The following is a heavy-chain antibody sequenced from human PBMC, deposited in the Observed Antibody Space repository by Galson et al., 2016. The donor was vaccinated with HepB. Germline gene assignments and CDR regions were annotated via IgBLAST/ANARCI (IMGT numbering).Heavy chain of an antibody. CDR2: ISSGRGDTA. CDR1: GFTFSNYA. D-gene: IGHD2/OR15-2a*01. J-gene: IGHJ4*02. CDR3: AKKVPLNRPLDY. Sequence: SLRLSCAASGFTFSNYALTWVRQTPGKGLEWVSAISSGRGDTAHYAESVKGRFTMSRDNSKNTVYLEMNSLRAEDTGVYYCAKKVPLNRPLDYWGQGTLVTVSS. V-gene: IGHV3-23*01.